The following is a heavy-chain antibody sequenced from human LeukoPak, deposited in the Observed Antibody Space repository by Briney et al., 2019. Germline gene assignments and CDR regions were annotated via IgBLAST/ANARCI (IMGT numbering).Heavy chain of an antibody. J-gene: IGHJ6*03. CDR2: MFTNGAS. Sequence: PSETLSLTRRVSGGSMNNHYWSWIRQPAGRGLQWIGRMFTNGASNYNPSLKSRVTMAVDTSKNQVSLTLNSATAADTAVYYCARGVYYYYHMDVWGKGTTVTVSS. CDR1: GGSMNNHY. CDR3: ARGVYYYYHMDV. V-gene: IGHV4-4*07.